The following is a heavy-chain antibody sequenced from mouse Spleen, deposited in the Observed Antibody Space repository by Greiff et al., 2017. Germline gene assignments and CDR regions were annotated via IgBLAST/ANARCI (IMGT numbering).Heavy chain of an antibody. CDR2: ISSGGSYT. Sequence: EVKVVESGGDLVKPGGSLKLSCAASGFTFSSYGMSWVRQTPDKRLEWVATISSGGSYTYYPDSVKGRFTISRDNAKNTLYLQMSSLKSEDTAMYYCARHYYDYDGRGPFAYWGQGTLVTVSA. CDR1: GFTFSSYG. J-gene: IGHJ3*01. CDR3: ARHYYDYDGRGPFAY. D-gene: IGHD2-4*01. V-gene: IGHV5-6*01.